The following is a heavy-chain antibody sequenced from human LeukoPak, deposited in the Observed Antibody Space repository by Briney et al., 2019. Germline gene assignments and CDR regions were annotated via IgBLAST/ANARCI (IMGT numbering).Heavy chain of an antibody. J-gene: IGHJ5*02. Sequence: GASVKVSCKASGYTFTSYGISWVRQAPGQGLEWMGWISAYNGNTNYAQKLQGRGTMTTDTSTSTAYMELRSLRSDDTAVYYCARDPSGQQLIPSWFDPWGQGTLVTVSS. V-gene: IGHV1-18*01. D-gene: IGHD6-13*01. CDR2: ISAYNGNT. CDR3: ARDPSGQQLIPSWFDP. CDR1: GYTFTSYG.